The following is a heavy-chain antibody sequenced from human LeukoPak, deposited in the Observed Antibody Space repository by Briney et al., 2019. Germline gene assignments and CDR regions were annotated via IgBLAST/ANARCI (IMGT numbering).Heavy chain of an antibody. CDR3: ARETGLVGAPFAFDI. Sequence: GGSLRLSCAASGFTVNSNYMSWVRQAPGKGLEWVSVIYSGGSTYYADSVKGRFTISRDNSKNTLYLQMNSLRAEDTAVYYCARETGLVGAPFAFDIWGQGTMVTVSS. D-gene: IGHD1-26*01. V-gene: IGHV3-53*01. CDR2: IYSGGST. CDR1: GFTVNSNY. J-gene: IGHJ3*02.